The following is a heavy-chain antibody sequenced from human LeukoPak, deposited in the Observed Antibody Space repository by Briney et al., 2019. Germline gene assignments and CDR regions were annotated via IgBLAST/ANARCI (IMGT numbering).Heavy chain of an antibody. CDR1: GFTFGDYY. CDR3: ARVSSSSWFPNNWFDP. Sequence: PGGSLRLSCAASGFTFGDYYMSWIRQAPGKGLEWVSYISSSGSTIYYADSVKGRFTISRDNAKNSLYLQMNSLRAEDTAVYYCARVSSSSWFPNNWFDPWGQGTLVTVSS. V-gene: IGHV3-11*04. D-gene: IGHD6-13*01. J-gene: IGHJ5*02. CDR2: ISSSGSTI.